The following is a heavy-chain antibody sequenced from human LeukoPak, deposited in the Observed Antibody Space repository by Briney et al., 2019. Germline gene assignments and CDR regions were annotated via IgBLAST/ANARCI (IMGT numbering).Heavy chain of an antibody. CDR2: ISYDGSNK. V-gene: IGHV3-30*04. Sequence: RSLSLSCAAPGFTFSGSTKHWYRQAQGKGLEWVAFISYDGSNKYYADSVKGRFTISRDNSKNKLYLQMNSLTTEDTAVYYCAREAPFDYWGQGTLVTVSS. CDR3: AREAPFDY. J-gene: IGHJ4*02. CDR1: GFTFSGST.